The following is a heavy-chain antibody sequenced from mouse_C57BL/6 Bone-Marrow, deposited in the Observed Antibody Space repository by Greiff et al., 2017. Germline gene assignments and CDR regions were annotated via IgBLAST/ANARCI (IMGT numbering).Heavy chain of an antibody. CDR3: ARYYGNYYAMDY. D-gene: IGHD2-1*01. J-gene: IGHJ4*01. CDR2: ISNGGGST. Sequence: VQLKQSGGGLVQPGGSLKLSCAASGFTFSDYYMYWVRQTPEKRLEWVAYISNGGGSTYYPDTVKGRFTISRDNAKNTLYLQMSRLKSEDTAMYYCARYYGNYYAMDYWGQGTSVTVSS. V-gene: IGHV5-12*01. CDR1: GFTFSDYY.